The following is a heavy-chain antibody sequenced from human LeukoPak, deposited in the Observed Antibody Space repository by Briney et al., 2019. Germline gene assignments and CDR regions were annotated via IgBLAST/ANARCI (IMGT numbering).Heavy chain of an antibody. V-gene: IGHV3-7*01. CDR3: ARSLRRSGSYFYY. Sequence: GGSLRLSCAASGFTFSSYWMSWVRQAPGKGLEWVANIKQDGSEKYYVDSVKGRFTISRDNAKNSLYLQVNSLRAEDTAVYYCARSLRRSGSYFYYWSQGTLVTVSS. CDR1: GFTFSSYW. CDR2: IKQDGSEK. D-gene: IGHD3-10*01. J-gene: IGHJ4*02.